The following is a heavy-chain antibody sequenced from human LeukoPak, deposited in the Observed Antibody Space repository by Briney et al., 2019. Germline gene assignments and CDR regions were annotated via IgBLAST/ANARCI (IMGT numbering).Heavy chain of an antibody. CDR3: ARGQTTVTN. CDR2: IKQDGSEK. V-gene: IGHV3-7*03. Sequence: GGSLRLSCVASGFNFNNFYMSWVRQAPGKGLEWVANIKQDGSEKYYVDSVKGRFTISRDNAKNSLYLQMNSLRAEDTAVYFCARGQTTVTNWGQGTLVTVSS. CDR1: GFNFNNFY. D-gene: IGHD4-17*01. J-gene: IGHJ4*02.